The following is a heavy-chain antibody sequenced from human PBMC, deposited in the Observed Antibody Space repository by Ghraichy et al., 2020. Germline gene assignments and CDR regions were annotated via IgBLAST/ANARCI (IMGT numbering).Heavy chain of an antibody. CDR1: GFTFSSYW. CDR3: ARVGCSSTSCYPYYYGMDV. V-gene: IGHV3-74*01. Sequence: GGSLRLSCAASGFTFSSYWMHWVRQAPGKGLVWVSRINSDGSSTSYADSVKGRFTISRDNAKNTLYLQMNSLRAEDTAVYYCARVGCSSTSCYPYYYGMDVWGQGTTVTVSS. J-gene: IGHJ6*02. D-gene: IGHD2-2*01. CDR2: INSDGSST.